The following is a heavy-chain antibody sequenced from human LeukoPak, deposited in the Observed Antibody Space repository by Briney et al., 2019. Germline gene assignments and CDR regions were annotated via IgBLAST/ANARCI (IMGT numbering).Heavy chain of an antibody. CDR2: ISGSGGST. CDR1: GFTFSSYA. Sequence: PPGGSLRLSCAASGFTFSSYAMSWVRQAPGKGLEWVSAISGSGGSTYYADSVRGRFTISRDNSKNTLYLQMNSLRAEDTAVYYCAKDRSYSSGWHPFDYWGQGTLVTVSS. D-gene: IGHD6-19*01. V-gene: IGHV3-23*01. CDR3: AKDRSYSSGWHPFDY. J-gene: IGHJ4*02.